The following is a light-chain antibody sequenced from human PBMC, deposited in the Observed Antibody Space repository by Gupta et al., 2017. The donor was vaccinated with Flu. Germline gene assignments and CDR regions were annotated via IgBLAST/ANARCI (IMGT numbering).Light chain of an antibody. J-gene: IGLJ2*01. CDR2: DVS. Sequence: IACTGTSSDVGYNNVSWYQQHPGKAPKLLILDVSNRPSGVSNRFSGSKSGNTASLTISGLQSGDEADYYCSSYTDTITLVIFGGGTKVTVL. V-gene: IGLV2-14*03. CDR3: SSYTDTITLVI. CDR1: SSDVGYNN.